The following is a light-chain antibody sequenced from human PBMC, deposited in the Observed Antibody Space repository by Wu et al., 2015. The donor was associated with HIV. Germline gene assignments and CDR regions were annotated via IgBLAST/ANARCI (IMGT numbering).Light chain of an antibody. CDR2: GAS. CDR3: QYYNIWPPK. V-gene: IGKV3-15*01. J-gene: IGKJ1*01. Sequence: EIVMTQSPATLSVSPGERATLSCRASQSVRSQLAWYQQKPGQAPRLLIYGASTRATGVPARFSGTGSGTEFTLTISSMQSEDFAVYYCQYYNIWPPKIGQGTKVKSN. CDR1: QSVRSQ.